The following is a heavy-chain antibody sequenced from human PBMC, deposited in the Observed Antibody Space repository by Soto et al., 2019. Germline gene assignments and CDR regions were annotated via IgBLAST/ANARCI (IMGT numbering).Heavy chain of an antibody. Sequence: SETLSLTCTVSGGSISSGGYYWSWIRQHPGKGLGWIGYIYYSGSTYYNPSLKSRVTISVDTSKNQFSLKLSSVTAADTAVYYCARANQGLTYCGGDCYSGRNWFDPWGQGTLVTVSS. J-gene: IGHJ5*02. D-gene: IGHD2-21*02. CDR3: ARANQGLTYCGGDCYSGRNWFDP. CDR1: GGSISSGGYY. CDR2: IYYSGST. V-gene: IGHV4-31*03.